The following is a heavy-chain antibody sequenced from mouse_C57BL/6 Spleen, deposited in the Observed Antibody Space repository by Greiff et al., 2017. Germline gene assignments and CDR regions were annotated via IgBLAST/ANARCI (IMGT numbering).Heavy chain of an antibody. Sequence: QVQLKQSGAELVRPGASVTLSCKASGYTFTDYEMHWVKQTPVHGLEWIGAIDPETGGTAYNQKFKGKAILTADKSSSTAYMELRSLTSEDSAVYYCTRNYGSRGAWFAYWGQGTLVTVSA. J-gene: IGHJ3*01. CDR3: TRNYGSRGAWFAY. D-gene: IGHD1-1*01. CDR1: GYTFTDYE. CDR2: IDPETGGT. V-gene: IGHV1-15*01.